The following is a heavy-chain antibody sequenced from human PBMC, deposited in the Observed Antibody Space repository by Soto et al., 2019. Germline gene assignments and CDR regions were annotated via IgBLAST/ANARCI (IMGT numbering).Heavy chain of an antibody. CDR1: GGSINTYY. V-gene: IGHV4-59*01. Sequence: SETLSLTCTVSGGSINTYYWSWIRQPPGKAPEWIGYIYYSGSTNYNPSLMSRVTISVDTSKSHFTLKLSSVTAADTAVYYCARGRHWLDYWGQGTLVTVSS. CDR3: ARGRHWLDY. D-gene: IGHD6-19*01. J-gene: IGHJ4*02. CDR2: IYYSGST.